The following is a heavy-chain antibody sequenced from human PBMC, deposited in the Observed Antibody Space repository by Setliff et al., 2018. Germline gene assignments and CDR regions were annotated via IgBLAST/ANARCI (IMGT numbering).Heavy chain of an antibody. CDR2: INEDGSAQ. Sequence: AGGSLRLSCAASGFTFGSLWMAWVRQTPGKGLEWVANINEDGSAQFYVDSVRGRFTISRDNAQKTLYLHMNNLRADDTAVFYCVPGRGSWGQGALVTVSS. J-gene: IGHJ5*02. CDR1: GFTFGSLW. V-gene: IGHV3-7*01. CDR3: VPGRGS. D-gene: IGHD6-25*01.